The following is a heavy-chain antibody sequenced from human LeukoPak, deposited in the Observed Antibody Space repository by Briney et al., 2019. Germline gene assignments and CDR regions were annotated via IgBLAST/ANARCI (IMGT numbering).Heavy chain of an antibody. J-gene: IGHJ5*02. Sequence: PSETLSLTCTVSGGSISSSSYYWSWIRQPPGKELEWIGYIYYSGSTNYNPSLKSRVTISVDTSKNQFSLILNSVTAADTAVYYCARYSNAYAGARWFDHWGQGTLVTVSS. CDR2: IYYSGST. CDR3: ARYSNAYAGARWFDH. D-gene: IGHD2-21*01. V-gene: IGHV4-61*01. CDR1: GGSISSSSYY.